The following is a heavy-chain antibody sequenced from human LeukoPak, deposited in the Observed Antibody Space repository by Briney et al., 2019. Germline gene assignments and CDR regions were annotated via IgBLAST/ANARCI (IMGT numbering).Heavy chain of an antibody. D-gene: IGHD3-10*01. V-gene: IGHV1-69*05. Sequence: AASVKVSCKASGGTFSSYAISWVRQAPGQGLEWMGGIIPIFGTANCAQKFQGRVTITTDESTSTAYMELSSLRSEDTAVYYCASPTYYYLPGDAFDIWGQGTMVTVFS. J-gene: IGHJ3*02. CDR2: IIPIFGTA. CDR3: ASPTYYYLPGDAFDI. CDR1: GGTFSSYA.